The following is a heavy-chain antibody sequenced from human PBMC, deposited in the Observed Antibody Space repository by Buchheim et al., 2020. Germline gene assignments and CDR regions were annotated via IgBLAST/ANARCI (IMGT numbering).Heavy chain of an antibody. CDR1: GFTVSSNY. J-gene: IGHJ6*02. V-gene: IGHV3-66*01. CDR3: ANDYYGSGSYYRDYYGMDV. CDR2: IYSGGST. Sequence: EVQLVESGGGLVQPGGSLRLSCAASGFTVSSNYMSWVRQAPGKGLEWVSVIYSGGSTYYADSVKGKFTISRDNSKNTLYLQMNSLRAEDTAVYYCANDYYGSGSYYRDYYGMDVWGQGTT. D-gene: IGHD3-10*01.